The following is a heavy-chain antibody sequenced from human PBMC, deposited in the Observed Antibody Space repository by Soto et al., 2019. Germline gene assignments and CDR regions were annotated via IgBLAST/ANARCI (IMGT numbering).Heavy chain of an antibody. V-gene: IGHV3-23*01. J-gene: IGHJ2*01. D-gene: IGHD1-26*01. CDR1: GFTFSSYA. CDR2: ISGSGGST. CDR3: ATVGRSAYWYFDL. Sequence: GGSLRLSCAASGFTFSSYAMSWVRQAPGKGLEWVSAISGSGGSTYYADSVKGRFTISRDNSKNTLYLQMNSLRAEDTAVYYCATVGRSAYWYFDLWGRGTLVTVSS.